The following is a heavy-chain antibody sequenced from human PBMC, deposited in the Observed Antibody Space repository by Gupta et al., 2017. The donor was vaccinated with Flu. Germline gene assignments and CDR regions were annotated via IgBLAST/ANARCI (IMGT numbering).Heavy chain of an antibody. Sequence: AMNWVRQAPGQGLEWMGWINTKTGNPTYAQGFTGPFDFSLDTSVNTAYLQISGLRVEDTAVYYCWREGGDRNWGQGTLVTVSS. J-gene: IGHJ4*02. D-gene: IGHD3-16*01. V-gene: IGHV7-4-1*02. CDR2: INTKTGNP. CDR3: WREGGDRN. CDR1: A.